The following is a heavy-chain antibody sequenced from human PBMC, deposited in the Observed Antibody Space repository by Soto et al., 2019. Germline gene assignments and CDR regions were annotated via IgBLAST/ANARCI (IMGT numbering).Heavy chain of an antibody. D-gene: IGHD3-16*01. CDR1: RGYVNTLH. V-gene: IGHV4-4*07. CDR2: ISPNGNT. CDR3: AREGSHSAYNFAFGTQLWSFGR. J-gene: IGHJ5*02. Sequence: SETLSLTCTVARGYVNTLHWSWVRQPAGKGLEWIGLISPNGNTYYSPSLKSRVTLSVHTSKNQISLNLTSVTAADMAVYYCAREGSHSAYNFAFGTQLWSFGRWGQGLPVTVSS.